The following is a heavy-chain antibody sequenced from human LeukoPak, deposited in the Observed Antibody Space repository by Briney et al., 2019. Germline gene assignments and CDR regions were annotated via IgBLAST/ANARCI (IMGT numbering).Heavy chain of an antibody. CDR2: MNPNSGNT. J-gene: IGHJ6*02. CDR3: LYCSGGSCFSYGMDV. D-gene: IGHD2-15*01. CDR1: GYTFTSYD. Sequence: GASVMVSCKASGYTFTSYDINWVRQATGKGLAWMGWMNPNSGNTGYAQNFQGRVTMTRNTSISTAYMELSSLRSEDTAVYYCLYCSGGSCFSYGMDVWGQGTTVTVSS. V-gene: IGHV1-8*01.